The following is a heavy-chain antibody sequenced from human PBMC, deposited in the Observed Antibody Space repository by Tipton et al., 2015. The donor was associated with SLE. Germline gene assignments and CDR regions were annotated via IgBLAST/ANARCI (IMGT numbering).Heavy chain of an antibody. V-gene: IGHV4-59*01. J-gene: IGHJ3*02. Sequence: GLVKPSETLSVMCTVSGGSISSYYWNWIRQPPGKGLEWIGYIHYSGSTNYNPSLSSRVSMSLDTSRNQVSLRVNPVTAVDTAVYYCAREEWDLEQSAFDTWGQGIMVTVSS. CDR3: AREEWDLEQSAFDT. CDR2: IHYSGST. D-gene: IGHD1-26*01. CDR1: GGSISSYY.